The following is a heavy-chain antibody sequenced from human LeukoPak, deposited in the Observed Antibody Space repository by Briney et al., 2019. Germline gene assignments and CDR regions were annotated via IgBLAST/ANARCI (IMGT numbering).Heavy chain of an antibody. D-gene: IGHD2-15*01. CDR2: IRSKANSYAT. Sequence: GGSLRLSCAASGFTFSGSAMHWVRQASGKGLEWVGRIRSKANSYATAYAASVKGRFTISRDDSKNTAYLQMNSLKTEDTAVYYCTRLVVSDCSGGSCYHQWGQGTLVTVSS. V-gene: IGHV3-73*01. J-gene: IGHJ4*02. CDR1: GFTFSGSA. CDR3: TRLVVSDCSGGSCYHQ.